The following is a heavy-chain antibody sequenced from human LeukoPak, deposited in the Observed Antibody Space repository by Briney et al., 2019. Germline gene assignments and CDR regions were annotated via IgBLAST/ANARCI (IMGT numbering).Heavy chain of an antibody. CDR1: GFTFSSYG. Sequence: GGSLRLSCAAYGFTFSSYGMHWVRQAPGKGLEWVAVISYDGSNKYYADSVKGRFTISRDNSKNTLYLQMNSLRAEDTAVYYCALYDFWSGDYYYYGMDVWGQGTTVTVSS. D-gene: IGHD3-3*01. CDR2: ISYDGSNK. CDR3: ALYDFWSGDYYYYGMDV. J-gene: IGHJ6*02. V-gene: IGHV3-30*03.